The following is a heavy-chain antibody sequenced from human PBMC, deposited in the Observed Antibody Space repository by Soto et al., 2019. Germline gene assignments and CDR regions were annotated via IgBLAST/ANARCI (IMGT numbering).Heavy chain of an antibody. Sequence: ASVKVSCKASGYTFTSYAMHWVRQAPGQRLEWMGWINAGNGNTKYSQKFQGRVTITRDTSASTAYMEVSSLRSEDTALYYCARGASPLFDSWAQGTLVPVSS. CDR2: INAGNGNT. CDR3: ARGASPLFDS. V-gene: IGHV1-3*01. J-gene: IGHJ4*02. CDR1: GYTFTSYA.